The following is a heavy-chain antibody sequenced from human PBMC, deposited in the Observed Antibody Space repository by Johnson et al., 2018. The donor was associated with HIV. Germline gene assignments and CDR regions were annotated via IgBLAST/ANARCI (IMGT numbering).Heavy chain of an antibody. CDR1: GFTVSSNY. D-gene: IGHD1-26*01. V-gene: IGHV3-66*03. Sequence: VQLVESGGGLIQPGGSLRLSCAASGFTVSSNYMSWVHQAPGKGLEWVSVIYSGGSTYYADSVKGRFTISRENAKNSLYLQMNSLRAEDTAVYYCATSMGATALAFDIWGQGTMVTVSS. J-gene: IGHJ3*02. CDR2: IYSGGST. CDR3: ATSMGATALAFDI.